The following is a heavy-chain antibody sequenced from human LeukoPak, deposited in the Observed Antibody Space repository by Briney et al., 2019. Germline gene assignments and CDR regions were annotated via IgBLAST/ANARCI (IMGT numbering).Heavy chain of an antibody. CDR1: GYTFTSCY. D-gene: IGHD2-2*01. J-gene: IGHJ5*02. Sequence: ASVKVSCKASGYTFTSCYMHWVRQAPGQGLEWMGIINPSGGSTSYAQKFQGRVTMTRDTSTSTVYMELSSLRSEDTAVYYCARVRIVVVPAAGFDPWGQGTLVTVSS. CDR2: INPSGGST. CDR3: ARVRIVVVPAAGFDP. V-gene: IGHV1-46*01.